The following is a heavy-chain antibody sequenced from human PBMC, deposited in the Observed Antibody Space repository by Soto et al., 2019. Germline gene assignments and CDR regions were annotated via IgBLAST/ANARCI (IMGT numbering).Heavy chain of an antibody. CDR3: ATDGSGWGLRPYYGMDV. J-gene: IGHJ6*02. CDR2: ISYDGSNK. V-gene: IGHV3-30*03. D-gene: IGHD1-26*01. CDR1: GFTFSSYG. Sequence: QVQLVESGGGVVQPGRSLRLSCAASGFTFSSYGMHWVRQAPGTGLERVAVISYDGSNKYYADSVKGRFTISRDNSKNPLYLQMNSLRAEHTAGYYCATDGSGWGLRPYYGMDVWGQGTTVTVSS.